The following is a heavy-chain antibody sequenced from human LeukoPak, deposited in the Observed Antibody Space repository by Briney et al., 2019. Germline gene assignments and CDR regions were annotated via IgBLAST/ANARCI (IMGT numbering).Heavy chain of an antibody. J-gene: IGHJ4*02. Sequence: GGSLRLSCVASGFTFSSYWMSWVRQAPGKGLEWVANIKQDGSEKYYVDSVKGRFTISRDNAKNSLYLKMNSLRAEDTAVYYCARDGYSSGWYSYYFDYWGQGTLVTVSS. D-gene: IGHD6-19*01. CDR1: GFTFSSYW. V-gene: IGHV3-7*03. CDR3: ARDGYSSGWYSYYFDY. CDR2: IKQDGSEK.